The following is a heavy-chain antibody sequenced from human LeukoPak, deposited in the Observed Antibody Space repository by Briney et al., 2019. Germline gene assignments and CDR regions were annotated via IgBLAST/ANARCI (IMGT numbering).Heavy chain of an antibody. CDR1: GYTLTELS. CDR2: FDPEDGKP. J-gene: IGHJ4*02. V-gene: IGHV1-24*01. Sequence: ASVKVSCKVSGYTLTELSMHWVRQANGQGLEWMGCFDPEDGKPFYAQTFQGRVTMNEDTSTDTAYMERSSLRSDGTGVYYRARGEQLVLTPDAYGRQGTLVTVSS. D-gene: IGHD6-6*01. CDR3: ARGEQLVLTPDAY.